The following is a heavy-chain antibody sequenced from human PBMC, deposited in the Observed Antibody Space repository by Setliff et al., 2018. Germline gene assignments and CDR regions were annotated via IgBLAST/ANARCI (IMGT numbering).Heavy chain of an antibody. D-gene: IGHD6-13*01. CDR3: VRESRSTWYRRDF. V-gene: IGHV4-4*07. Sequence: KPSETLSLTCTVTGGSISDFYWNWIRQTAGKEMEWIGRIYSNGTAYYNPSLQSRVAISVDTSKNYFSLDVSSVTAADTAVYYCVRESRSTWYRRDFWGQGTLVTVSS. CDR1: GGSISDFY. CDR2: IYSNGTA. J-gene: IGHJ4*02.